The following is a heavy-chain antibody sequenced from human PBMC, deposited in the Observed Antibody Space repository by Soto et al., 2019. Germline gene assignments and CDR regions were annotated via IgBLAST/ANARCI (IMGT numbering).Heavy chain of an antibody. D-gene: IGHD4-17*01. CDR1: GGSISSSSYY. Sequence: SETLSLTCTVSGGSISSSSYYWGWIRQPPGKGLEWIGSIYYSGSTYYNPSLKSRVTISVDTSKNQFSLKLSSVTAADTAVYYCASLTTVTTLNWYFDLWGRGTLVTVSS. V-gene: IGHV4-39*01. J-gene: IGHJ2*01. CDR2: IYYSGST. CDR3: ASLTTVTTLNWYFDL.